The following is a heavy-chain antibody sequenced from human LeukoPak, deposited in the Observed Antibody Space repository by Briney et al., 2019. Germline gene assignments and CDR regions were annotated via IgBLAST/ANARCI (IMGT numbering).Heavy chain of an antibody. CDR3: NYNWNDDGY. D-gene: IGHD1-1*01. J-gene: IGHJ4*02. V-gene: IGHV3-23*01. Sequence: GGSLRLSCAASGFNFSSYAMCRVRQAPGQGLEWVSAISGSGGSTYYADSVKGRFTISRDNSKNTLYLQMNSLRAEDTAVYYCNYNWNDDGYWGQGTLVTVSS. CDR1: GFNFSSYA. CDR2: ISGSGGST.